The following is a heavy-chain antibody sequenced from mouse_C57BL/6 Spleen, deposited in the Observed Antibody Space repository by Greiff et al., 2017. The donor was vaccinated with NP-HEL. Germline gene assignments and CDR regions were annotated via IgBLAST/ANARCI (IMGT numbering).Heavy chain of an antibody. J-gene: IGHJ4*01. CDR2: INPNNGGT. V-gene: IGHV1-26*01. CDR1: GYTFTDYY. CDR3: ARSLYYYASRGNYAMDY. Sequence: EVKLQQSGPELVKPGASVKISCKASGYTFTDYYMNWVKQSHGKSLEWIGDINPNNGGTSYNQKFKGKATLTVDKSSSTAYMELRSLTSEDSAVYYCARSLYYYASRGNYAMDYWGQGTSVTVSS. D-gene: IGHD1-1*01.